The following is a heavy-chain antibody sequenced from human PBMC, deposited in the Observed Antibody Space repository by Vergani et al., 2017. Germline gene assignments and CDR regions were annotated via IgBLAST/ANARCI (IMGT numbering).Heavy chain of an antibody. D-gene: IGHD3-3*01. CDR2: ISWNSGSI. Sequence: EVQLVESGAGLVQPGRSLRLSCAASGFTFDDYAMHWVRQAPGKGLEWVSGISWNSGSIGYADSVKGRFTISRDNAKNSLYLQMNSLRAEDTALYYCAKDHYDFWSGYPNLSPFDLWGRGTLVTVSS. V-gene: IGHV3-9*01. CDR1: GFTFDDYA. J-gene: IGHJ2*01. CDR3: AKDHYDFWSGYPNLSPFDL.